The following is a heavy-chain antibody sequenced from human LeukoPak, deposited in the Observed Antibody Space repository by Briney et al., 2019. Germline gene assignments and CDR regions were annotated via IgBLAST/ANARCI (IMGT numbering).Heavy chain of an antibody. J-gene: IGHJ6*03. D-gene: IGHD2-2*01. CDR2: IWYDGSNK. V-gene: IGHV3-33*01. Sequence: PGRSLRLSCAASGFTFSSYGMHWVRQAPGKGLEWVAVIWYDGSNKYYADSVKGRFTISRDNSKNTLYLQMNSLKTEDTAVYYCTTDQDVVVPAANYPGDYYYMDVWGKGTTVTVSS. CDR3: TTDQDVVVPAANYPGDYYYMDV. CDR1: GFTFSSYG.